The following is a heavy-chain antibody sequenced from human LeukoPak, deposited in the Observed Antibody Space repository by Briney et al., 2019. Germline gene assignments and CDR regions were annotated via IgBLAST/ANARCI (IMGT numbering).Heavy chain of an antibody. CDR2: ISGSGDST. CDR1: GFSFSSNA. V-gene: IGHV3-23*01. J-gene: IGHJ4*02. D-gene: IGHD1-26*01. Sequence: PGGSLRLSCAASGFSFSSNAMNWVRQAPGKGLERVSVISGSGDSTYYTDSVKGRFTISRDNSKNTLFLQMNSLRPEDTALYYCAKAVGGTFDYWGQGTLVTVSS. CDR3: AKAVGGTFDY.